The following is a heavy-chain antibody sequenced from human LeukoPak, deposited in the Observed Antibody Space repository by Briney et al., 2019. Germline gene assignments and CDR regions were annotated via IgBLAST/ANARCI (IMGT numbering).Heavy chain of an antibody. CDR2: ISRSGAMI. D-gene: IGHD5/OR15-5a*01. V-gene: IGHV3-11*01. Sequence: GGSLRLSCVASGITFSDYYMSWIRQAPGKGLEWVSYISRSGAMIYYADSVKGRFTISRDNAKNSTYLQMDSLRAEDTAVYYCARVGGHSVPARETASCYVDVWGKGTSVTVSS. J-gene: IGHJ6*03. CDR3: ARVGGHSVPARETASCYVDV. CDR1: GITFSDYY.